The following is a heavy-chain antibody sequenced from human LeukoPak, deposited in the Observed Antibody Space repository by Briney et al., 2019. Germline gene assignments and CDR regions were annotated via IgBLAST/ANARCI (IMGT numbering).Heavy chain of an antibody. Sequence: SETLSLTCTVSGHPISRGYYWGWIRQPPGKGLEWIGSVYHSGSTYQNPSLKSRVTISLDTSKNQFSLKLSSVTAADTAVYYCARDWYSSSSAGQIFDYWGQGTLVTVSS. D-gene: IGHD6-6*01. J-gene: IGHJ4*02. CDR1: GHPISRGYY. V-gene: IGHV4-38-2*02. CDR2: VYHSGST. CDR3: ARDWYSSSSAGQIFDY.